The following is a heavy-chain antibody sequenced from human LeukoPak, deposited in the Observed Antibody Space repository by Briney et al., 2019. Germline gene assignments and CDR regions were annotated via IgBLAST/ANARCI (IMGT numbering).Heavy chain of an antibody. CDR2: ISAYNGNT. Sequence: ASVKVSCKASGYTFTSYYMHWVRQAPGQGLEWMGWISAYNGNTNYAQKLQGRVTMTTDTSTSTAYMELRSLRSDDTAVYYCARDRAAAIDYWGQGTLVTVSS. CDR3: ARDRAAAIDY. D-gene: IGHD2-2*01. CDR1: GYTFTSYY. V-gene: IGHV1-18*04. J-gene: IGHJ4*02.